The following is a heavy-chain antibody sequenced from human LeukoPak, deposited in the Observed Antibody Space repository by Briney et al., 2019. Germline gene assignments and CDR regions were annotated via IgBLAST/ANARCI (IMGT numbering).Heavy chain of an antibody. CDR3: AKGEPKDYVWGAYRAYYFDH. Sequence: GGSLGLPWAASGFTLGSYAMSWVPQAQGKGLGWVQAIRVGGGITCYADSVKGRFTISRDNSKNTLYLQMNSLRAEDTAIYYCAKGEPKDYVWGAYRAYYFDHWGQGALVTVSS. D-gene: IGHD3-16*02. CDR1: GFTLGSYA. J-gene: IGHJ4*02. V-gene: IGHV3-23*01. CDR2: IRVGGGIT.